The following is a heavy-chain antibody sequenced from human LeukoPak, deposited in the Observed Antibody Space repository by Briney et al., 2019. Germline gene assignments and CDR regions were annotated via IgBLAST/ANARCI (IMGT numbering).Heavy chain of an antibody. CDR2: IKQGGSEK. Sequence: GGSLRLSCAASGFTFSSYWMSWVREAPGKGLVWVANIKQGGSEKYYVASVKGRFTISRDNAKNSLYPQMNSPRAEDTAVYYCASYCLSTRCQEPHVYWGQGTLVTVSS. D-gene: IGHD2-2*01. CDR1: GFTFSSYW. J-gene: IGHJ4*02. V-gene: IGHV3-7*05. CDR3: ASYCLSTRCQEPHVY.